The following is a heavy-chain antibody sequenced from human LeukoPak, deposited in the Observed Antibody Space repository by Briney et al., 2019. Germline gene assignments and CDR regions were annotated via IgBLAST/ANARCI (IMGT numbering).Heavy chain of an antibody. Sequence: ASVKVSCKASGYTFTSYGISWVRQAPGQGLEWMGWISAYNGNTNYAQKLQGRVTMTTDTSTSTAYMELRSLRSDDTAVYYRARAKITMVRGVIYYYYGMDVWGQGTTVTVSS. CDR3: ARAKITMVRGVIYYYYGMDV. D-gene: IGHD3-10*01. V-gene: IGHV1-18*01. CDR2: ISAYNGNT. CDR1: GYTFTSYG. J-gene: IGHJ6*02.